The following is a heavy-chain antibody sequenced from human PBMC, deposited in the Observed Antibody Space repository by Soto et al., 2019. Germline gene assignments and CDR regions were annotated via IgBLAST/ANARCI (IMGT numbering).Heavy chain of an antibody. CDR3: ARHVSD. CDR2: IYWSGTT. CDR1: GVSISDSSYY. J-gene: IGHJ4*02. V-gene: IGHV4-39*01. Sequence: QLQLQESGPGLVKPSETLSLTCNVSGVSISDSSYYWGWLRQHPGQGLQGIGTIYWSGTTIYNPSLKSRLNICVDTSKNQFALRMRSVNAANTAVYYFARHVSDWGQGTLVAVSS.